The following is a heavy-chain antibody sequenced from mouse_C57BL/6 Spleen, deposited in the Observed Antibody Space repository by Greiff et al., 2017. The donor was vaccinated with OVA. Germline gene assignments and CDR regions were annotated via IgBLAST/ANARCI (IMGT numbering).Heavy chain of an antibody. J-gene: IGHJ2*01. D-gene: IGHD3-2*01. CDR1: GYTFTGYW. V-gene: IGHV1-69*01. Sequence: QVQLQQSGAELVMPGASVKLSCKASGYTFTGYWMHWVKQRPGQGLEWIGEIDPSDSYTNYNQKFKGKSTLTVDKSSSTAYMQLSSLTSEDSAVYYCARDRSQFDYWGPGTTLTVAS. CDR3: ARDRSQFDY. CDR2: IDPSDSYT.